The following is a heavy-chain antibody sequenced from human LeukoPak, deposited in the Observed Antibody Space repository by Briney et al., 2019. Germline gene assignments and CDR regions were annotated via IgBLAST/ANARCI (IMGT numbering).Heavy chain of an antibody. CDR2: MYYSGST. Sequence: SETLSLTCTVSGGSISSGDYYWSWIRQPPGKGLEWIGYMYYSGSTYYNPSLKCRVTISVDTSKNQFSLKLSPVTAADTAVYYCARPYYYDSRIDPWGQGTLVTVSS. CDR3: ARPYYYDSRIDP. D-gene: IGHD3-22*01. CDR1: GGSISSGDYY. V-gene: IGHV4-30-4*01. J-gene: IGHJ5*02.